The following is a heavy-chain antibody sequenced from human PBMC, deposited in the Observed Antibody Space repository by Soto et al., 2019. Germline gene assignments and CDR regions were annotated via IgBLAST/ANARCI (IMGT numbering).Heavy chain of an antibody. J-gene: IGHJ4*02. CDR1: GFTFSNYA. CDR2: ISGSGVNT. V-gene: IGHV3-23*01. CDR3: AKGYFYWTHAPYYVDY. D-gene: IGHD3-9*01. Sequence: EVQLLDSGGGLVQPGGSLRLSCAASGFTFSNYAMSWVRQAPGKGLEWVSAISGSGVNTYYADSVKGRFTISRDNSKNTLYLQMDSLRVEDTAVYYCAKGYFYWTHAPYYVDYWGQGTLGTVSS.